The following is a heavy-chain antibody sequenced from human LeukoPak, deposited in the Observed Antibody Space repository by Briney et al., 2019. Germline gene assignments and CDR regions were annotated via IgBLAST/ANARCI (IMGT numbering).Heavy chain of an antibody. D-gene: IGHD1-14*01. CDR3: AKCGAASRTTCQESAFDM. CDR1: GGTFSSYA. CDR2: IIPIFGTA. Sequence: SVKVSCKASGGTFSSYAISWVRQAPGQGLEWMGGIIPIFGTANYAQKFQGRVTITADESTSTAYMELSRLRADDTAVYYCAKCGAASRTTCQESAFDMWGQGTMVTVSS. V-gene: IGHV1-69*01. J-gene: IGHJ3*02.